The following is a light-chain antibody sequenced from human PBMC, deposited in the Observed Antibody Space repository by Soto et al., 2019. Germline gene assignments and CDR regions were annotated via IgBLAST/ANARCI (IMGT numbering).Light chain of an antibody. Sequence: DIQMTQSPSSLSASVGGRFTSTCRASQVISKFLNWYQLKPGKAPKLLIFDASELETGVTSRFSGHRSGTDFSFIISSLQPEDIATYYCQQYDNYPLTFGGGTKVDIK. J-gene: IGKJ4*01. CDR1: QVISKF. V-gene: IGKV1-33*01. CDR3: QQYDNYPLT. CDR2: DAS.